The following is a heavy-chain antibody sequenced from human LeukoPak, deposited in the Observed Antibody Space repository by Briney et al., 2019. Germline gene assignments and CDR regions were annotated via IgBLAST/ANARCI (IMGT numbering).Heavy chain of an antibody. V-gene: IGHV4-59*01. Sequence: SETLSLTCTVSGGSISSYYWSWIRQPPGKGLEWIGYIYYSGTTNYNPSLRSRVTISVDTSKSQFSLKLSSVTAADTAIYYCARDIAAAYYAMDVWGQGTKVTVSS. CDR3: ARDIAAAYYAMDV. D-gene: IGHD6-13*01. J-gene: IGHJ6*02. CDR2: IYYSGTT. CDR1: GGSISSYY.